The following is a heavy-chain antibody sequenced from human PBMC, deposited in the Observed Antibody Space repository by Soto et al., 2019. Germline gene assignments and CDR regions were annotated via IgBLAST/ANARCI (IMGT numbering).Heavy chain of an antibody. CDR2: ISATSDAA. D-gene: IGHD1-26*01. V-gene: IGHV3-23*01. J-gene: IGHJ6*02. CDR1: GLPFSTSA. Sequence: EVQLLESGGGLVQPGGSLRLSCAASGLPFSTSAMNWVRQAPGKGLEWVSIISATSDAAYYAASVKGRFTTSRDNSQNTLYLQMDSLRPEDTAVYYCGKYSGSYPGYNGMTVWGQGTTVTVAS. CDR3: GKYSGSYPGYNGMTV.